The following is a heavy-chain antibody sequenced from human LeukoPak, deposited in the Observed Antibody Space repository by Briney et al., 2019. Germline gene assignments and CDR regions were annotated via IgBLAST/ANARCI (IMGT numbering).Heavy chain of an antibody. CDR3: ATHSYYYGSGRYPHYLDY. Sequence: GGSLRLSCAASGFTFEDNGMSWVRQAPGKGLEWVSGLNWNGGSTGYADSVKGRFTISRDNARNSLYLQMNSLRTEDTALYYCATHSYYYGSGRYPHYLDYWGQGTLVTVSA. CDR2: LNWNGGST. D-gene: IGHD3-10*01. J-gene: IGHJ4*02. V-gene: IGHV3-20*04. CDR1: GFTFEDNG.